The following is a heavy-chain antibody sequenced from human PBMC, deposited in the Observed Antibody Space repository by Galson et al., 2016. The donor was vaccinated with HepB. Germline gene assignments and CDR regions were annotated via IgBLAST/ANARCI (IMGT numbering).Heavy chain of an antibody. V-gene: IGHV3-33*01. CDR2: IWHDGSNK. Sequence: SLRLSCAASGFTFSRYAMHWVRQAPGKGLEWVAVIWHDGSNKNYADSVKGRFTISRDNSKNTLYLQMNSLRAEDTAVYYCARGDYGDYPPVYGMDVWGQGTTVTVSS. J-gene: IGHJ6*02. D-gene: IGHD4-17*01. CDR1: GFTFSRYA. CDR3: ARGDYGDYPPVYGMDV.